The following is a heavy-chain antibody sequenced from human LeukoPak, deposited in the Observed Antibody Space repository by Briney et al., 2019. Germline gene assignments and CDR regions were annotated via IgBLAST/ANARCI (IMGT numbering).Heavy chain of an antibody. J-gene: IGHJ4*02. CDR3: ATGYSSGYSRGIDY. D-gene: IGHD6-19*01. V-gene: IGHV3-9*01. CDR2: ISWNSGSI. Sequence: PGGSLRLSCAASGFTFDDYAMHWVRQAPGKGLEWVSGISWNSGSIGYAASVKGRFTISRDNAKNSLYLQMNSLRAEDTALYYCATGYSSGYSRGIDYWGQGTLVTVSS. CDR1: GFTFDDYA.